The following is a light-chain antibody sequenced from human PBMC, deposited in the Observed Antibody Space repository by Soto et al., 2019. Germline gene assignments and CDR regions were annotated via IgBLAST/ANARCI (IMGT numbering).Light chain of an antibody. CDR3: QQYDDWLRLT. CDR1: QSVNIY. CDR2: GAS. Sequence: EIVMKHSPATLSVSPGERATLSSRASQSVNIYLAWYQQNPDQAPRLLLFGASSRATGIPARFSGSGSGTEFNLTISSLQSEDFAVYFCQQYDDWLRLTFGGGTKVEIK. V-gene: IGKV3D-15*01. J-gene: IGKJ4*01.